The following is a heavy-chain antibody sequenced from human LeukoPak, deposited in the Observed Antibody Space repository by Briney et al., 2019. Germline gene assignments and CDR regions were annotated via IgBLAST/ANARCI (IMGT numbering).Heavy chain of an antibody. CDR3: ARLTMGVANFDN. CDR2: INPNSGGT. CDR1: GYTFTGYY. V-gene: IGHV1-2*02. Sequence: ASVKVSCKASGYTFTGYYMHWVRQAPGQGLEWMGWINPNSGGTNYAQKFQGRVTMTRDTSISTAYMELSRLRSDDTAVYYCARLTMGVANFDNWGQGTLVTVSS. D-gene: IGHD3-10*01. J-gene: IGHJ4*02.